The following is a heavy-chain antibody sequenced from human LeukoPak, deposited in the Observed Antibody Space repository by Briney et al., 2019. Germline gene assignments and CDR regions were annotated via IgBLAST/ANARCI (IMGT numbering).Heavy chain of an antibody. CDR2: ISYDANIGSNK. V-gene: IGHV3-30-3*01. CDR1: GLTFSRYA. Sequence: GGSLRLSCATSGLTFSRYAMHWVRQAPGKGLEWVALISYDANIGSNKYYADSVKGRFTISRDNSKNTLYIQMNSLRAEDTAVYYCARDGGYDFWSGYYQDYWGQGTLVTVSS. D-gene: IGHD3-3*01. J-gene: IGHJ4*02. CDR3: ARDGGYDFWSGYYQDY.